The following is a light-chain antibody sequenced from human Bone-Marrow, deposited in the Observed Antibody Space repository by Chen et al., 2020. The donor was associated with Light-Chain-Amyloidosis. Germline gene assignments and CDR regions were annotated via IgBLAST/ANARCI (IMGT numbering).Light chain of an antibody. CDR1: NIGSTS. J-gene: IGLJ3*02. CDR2: DDS. CDR3: QVWDRSSDRPV. V-gene: IGLV3-21*02. Sequence: SYVLTQPSSVSVAPGQTATIACGGNNIGSTSVHWYQQEPGQAPPLVVYDDSDRPSGIPGRLSGSNSGHTATLTISRVEAGDEADYYCQVWDRSSDRPVFGGGTKLTVL.